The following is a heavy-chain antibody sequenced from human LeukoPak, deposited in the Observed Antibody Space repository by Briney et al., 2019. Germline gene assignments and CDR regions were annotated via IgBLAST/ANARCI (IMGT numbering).Heavy chain of an antibody. J-gene: IGHJ3*02. V-gene: IGHV3-53*04. CDR2: MYSGGST. D-gene: IGHD3-10*01. CDR1: GFTFICYA. CDR3: ARDRSGRGAFDI. Sequence: GGSLRLSCAASGFTFICYAMTCVRQAPGKGLEWVSVMYSGGSTYYADFVKGRFTISRHNSNNTLYLQMNSLRAEDTAEYYCARDRSGRGAFDIWGQGTMVTVSS.